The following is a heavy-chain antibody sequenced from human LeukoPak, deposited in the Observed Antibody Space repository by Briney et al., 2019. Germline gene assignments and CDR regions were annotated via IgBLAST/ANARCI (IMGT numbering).Heavy chain of an antibody. CDR1: GFTFSSYA. V-gene: IGHV3-7*01. J-gene: IGHJ4*02. D-gene: IGHD3-10*01. CDR3: ARDRIYYGSGSYYKTPLDS. Sequence: PGRSLRLSCAASGFTFSSYAMHWVRQAPGKGLEWVANINQDGSEKYYVDSVKGRFTISRDNAKNSLYLQMNTLRADDTAVYYCARDRIYYGSGSYYKTPLDSWGQGTLVTVSS. CDR2: INQDGSEK.